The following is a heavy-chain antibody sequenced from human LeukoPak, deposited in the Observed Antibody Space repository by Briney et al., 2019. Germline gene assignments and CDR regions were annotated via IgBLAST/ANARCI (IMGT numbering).Heavy chain of an antibody. CDR1: GFTFSSYA. CDR2: ISGSGGST. Sequence: PGGSLRLSCAASGFTFSSYAVSWVRQAPGKGLEWVSAISGSGGSTYYADSVKGRFTISRDNSKNTLYLQMNSLRAEDTAVYYCAKVTVYDFWSGYYNATRDYWGQGTLVTVSS. V-gene: IGHV3-23*01. J-gene: IGHJ4*02. CDR3: AKVTVYDFWSGYYNATRDY. D-gene: IGHD3-3*01.